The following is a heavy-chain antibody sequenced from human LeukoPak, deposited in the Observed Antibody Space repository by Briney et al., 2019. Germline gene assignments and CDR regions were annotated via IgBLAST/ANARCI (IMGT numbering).Heavy chain of an antibody. J-gene: IGHJ6*03. CDR2: ISSSSSYI. D-gene: IGHD4-17*01. V-gene: IGHV3-21*01. Sequence: KAGGSLRLSCAASGFTFSSYSMNWVRQAPGKGLEWVSSISSSSSYIYYADSVKGRFTISRDNAKNSLYLQMNSLRAEDTAVYYCASAPGGYYGNYYYYYMDVWGKGTTVTVSS. CDR1: GFTFSSYS. CDR3: ASAPGGYYGNYYYYYMDV.